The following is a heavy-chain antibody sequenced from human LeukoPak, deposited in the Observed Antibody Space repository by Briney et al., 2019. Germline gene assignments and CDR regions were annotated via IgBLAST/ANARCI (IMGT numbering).Heavy chain of an antibody. Sequence: PGGSLRLSCTASGFTFSSYSMNWVRQAPGKGLEWVSSISSSSSYIYYADSVKGRFTISRDNAKNSLYLQMNSLRAEDTAVYYCARGARFGDDYWGQGTLVTVSS. CDR2: ISSSSSYI. CDR1: GFTFSSYS. D-gene: IGHD3-16*01. J-gene: IGHJ4*02. V-gene: IGHV3-21*01. CDR3: ARGARFGDDY.